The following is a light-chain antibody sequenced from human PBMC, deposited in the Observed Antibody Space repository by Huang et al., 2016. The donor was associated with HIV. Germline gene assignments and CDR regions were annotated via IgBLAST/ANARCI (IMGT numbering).Light chain of an antibody. Sequence: DIQMTQSPSAMSASVGDRVTITCRASQDISNYLAWFQQKPGKGPKRLIYAASNLQTGVPSRFSGSGSGAEFTLTISSRQPEDFASYYFLQHYTYLWTFGQGTKVEIK. CDR3: LQHYTYLWT. CDR1: QDISNY. V-gene: IGKV1-17*03. J-gene: IGKJ1*01. CDR2: AAS.